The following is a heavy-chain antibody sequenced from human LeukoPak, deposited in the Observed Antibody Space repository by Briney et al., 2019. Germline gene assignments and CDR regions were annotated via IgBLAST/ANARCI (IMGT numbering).Heavy chain of an antibody. CDR1: GFSFTSYW. D-gene: IGHD3-9*01. J-gene: IGHJ4*02. CDR3: ARDGHILTGYYYFDY. CDR2: VYPGDSGT. V-gene: IGHV5-51*01. Sequence: GESLKISCKGSGFSFTSYWIGWVRQMPGKGLEWRGIVYPGDSGTRYSPSFQGEVNIPADKSISTAYLQWSSLKASDTAMYYCARDGHILTGYYYFDYWGQGTLVTVSS.